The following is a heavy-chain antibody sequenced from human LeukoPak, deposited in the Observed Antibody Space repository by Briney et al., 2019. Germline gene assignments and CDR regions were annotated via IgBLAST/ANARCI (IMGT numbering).Heavy chain of an antibody. D-gene: IGHD3-22*01. CDR2: IWYDGGNK. CDR3: ARAEHYSDRNGYYYFDY. V-gene: IGHV3-33*01. Sequence: QPGGSLRLSCAASGFTFTNYAMHWVRQAPGKGLEWVAVIWYDGGNKNYADSVKGRFTISRDDSKNTLYLQMNSLRAEDTAVYYCARAEHYSDRNGYYYFDYWGQGALVTVS. J-gene: IGHJ4*02. CDR1: GFTFTNYA.